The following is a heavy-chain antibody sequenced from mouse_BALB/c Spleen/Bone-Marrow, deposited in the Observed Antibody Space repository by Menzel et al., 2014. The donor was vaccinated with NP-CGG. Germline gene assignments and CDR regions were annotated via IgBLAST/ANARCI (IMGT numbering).Heavy chain of an antibody. CDR2: ISSGGLYT. CDR1: GFTFSSYA. CDR3: ARGGNYLDY. V-gene: IGHV5-9-4*01. Sequence: EVKLVESGGGLVKPGGSLKLSCAASGFTFSSYAMSWVRQSPEKRLEWVAEISSGGLYTYYPDTVTGRFTISGDNAKNTLYLEMSSLRSEDTAMYYCARGGNYLDYWGQGATLTVSS. J-gene: IGHJ2*01.